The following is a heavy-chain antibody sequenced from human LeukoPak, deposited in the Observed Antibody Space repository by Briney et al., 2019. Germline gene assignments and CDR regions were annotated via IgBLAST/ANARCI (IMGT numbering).Heavy chain of an antibody. J-gene: IGHJ4*02. V-gene: IGHV3-30*02. CDR1: GFTFSNYG. CDR2: IRYDGSNK. Sequence: GGSLRLSCAASGFTFSNYGMHWVRQAPGKGLEWVAFIRYDGSNKYYADSVKGRFTISRDNSKNTLYLQMNSLRAEDTAVYYCAKHLIVYASGTYFDYWGQGTLVTVSS. CDR3: AKHLIVYASGTYFDY. D-gene: IGHD3-10*01.